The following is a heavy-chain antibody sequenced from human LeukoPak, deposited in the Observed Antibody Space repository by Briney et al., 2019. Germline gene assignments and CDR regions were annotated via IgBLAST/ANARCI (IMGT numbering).Heavy chain of an antibody. CDR2: IYTSGST. CDR1: GGSVSSGSYY. Sequence: PSETLSLTCTVSGGSVSSGSYYWSWIRQPAGKGLEWIGRIYTSGSTNYNPSLKSRVTISVDTSKNQFSLKLNSVTAADTAVYYCARAGQGYCTSAGCFLSLDYRGQGTLVTVSS. D-gene: IGHD2-2*01. V-gene: IGHV4-61*02. CDR3: ARAGQGYCTSAGCFLSLDY. J-gene: IGHJ4*02.